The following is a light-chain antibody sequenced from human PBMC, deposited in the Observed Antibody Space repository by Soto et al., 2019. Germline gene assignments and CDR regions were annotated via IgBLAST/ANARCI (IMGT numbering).Light chain of an antibody. CDR1: QSLLNSKGYNY. Sequence: DIVMTQSPFSLPVTPGEPASISCRSSQSLLNSKGYNYLDWYLQKPGQSPQLLICMASTRASGVPDRFSGSGSGTDFTLKISRVEAEDVGVYYCMQALRTPFTFGQGTRLEIK. V-gene: IGKV2-28*01. CDR2: MAS. CDR3: MQALRTPFT. J-gene: IGKJ5*01.